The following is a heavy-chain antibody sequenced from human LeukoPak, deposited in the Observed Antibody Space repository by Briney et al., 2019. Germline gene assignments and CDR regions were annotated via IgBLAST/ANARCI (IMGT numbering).Heavy chain of an antibody. CDR3: VHGWFGELYGVY. V-gene: IGHV1-69*01. Sequence: SVKVSCKASGGTFSSTTINWVRQAPGQGLEWMGGITPIFRTPNYAQKFQGRVTITADESTSTAYMELSSLRSEDTAVYYCVHGWFGELYGVYWGQGTLVTVSS. D-gene: IGHD3-10*01. CDR1: GGTFSSTT. CDR2: ITPIFRTP. J-gene: IGHJ4*02.